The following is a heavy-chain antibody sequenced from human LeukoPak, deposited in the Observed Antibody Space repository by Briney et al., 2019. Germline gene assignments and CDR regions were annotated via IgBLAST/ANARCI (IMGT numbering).Heavy chain of an antibody. CDR2: MYTGGTT. Sequence: GGSLRLSCAPSGFTVSGTHISWVRQAPGKGLEWVSAMYTGGTTYYEDSVKGRFTISRDNSRNTLFLHMSSLRADDTAVYYCAKDEATSGGGLASWGQGTLVTVSS. CDR1: GFTVSGTH. J-gene: IGHJ4*02. CDR3: AKDEATSGGGLAS. V-gene: IGHV3-53*01. D-gene: IGHD3-16*01.